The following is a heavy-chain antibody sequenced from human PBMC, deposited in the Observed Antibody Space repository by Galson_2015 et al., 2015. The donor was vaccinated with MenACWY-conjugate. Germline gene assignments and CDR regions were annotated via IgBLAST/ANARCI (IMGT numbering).Heavy chain of an antibody. D-gene: IGHD5/OR15-5a*01. CDR2: INSDGTTT. CDR3: ARRTLSGVYYYFDS. CDR1: GLSFSNYW. V-gene: IGHV3-74*01. J-gene: IGHJ4*02. Sequence: SLRLSCAASGLSFSNYWMHWVRQAPGKGLVWVSRINSDGTTTNYADSVKGRFTISRDNAKNTLYLQMNSLRAEDTAVYYCARRTLSGVYYYFDSWGQGTLVTASS.